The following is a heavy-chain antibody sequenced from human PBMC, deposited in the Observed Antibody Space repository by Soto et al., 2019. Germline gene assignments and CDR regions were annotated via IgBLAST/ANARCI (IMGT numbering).Heavy chain of an antibody. Sequence: GGSLRLSCAASGFTFSSYGMHWVRQAPGKGLEWVAVISYDGSNKYYADSVKGRFTISRDNSKNTLYLQMNSLRAEDTAVYYCATSSYGPFDYWGQGTLDTGS. CDR2: ISYDGSNK. CDR1: GFTFSSYG. CDR3: ATSSYGPFDY. D-gene: IGHD4-17*01. J-gene: IGHJ4*02. V-gene: IGHV3-30*03.